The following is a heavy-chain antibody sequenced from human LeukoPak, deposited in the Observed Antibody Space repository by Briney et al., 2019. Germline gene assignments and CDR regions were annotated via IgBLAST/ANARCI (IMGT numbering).Heavy chain of an antibody. D-gene: IGHD2-21*01. CDR1: GGSSSGYY. CDR2: INHSGST. V-gene: IGHV4-34*01. J-gene: IGHJ3*02. Sequence: SETLSLTCAVYGGSSSGYYWSWICQPPGKGLEWIGEINHSGSTNYNPSLKSRVTISVDTSKNQFSLKLSSVTAADTAVYYCARVPLWRGAFDIWGQGTMVTVSS. CDR3: ARVPLWRGAFDI.